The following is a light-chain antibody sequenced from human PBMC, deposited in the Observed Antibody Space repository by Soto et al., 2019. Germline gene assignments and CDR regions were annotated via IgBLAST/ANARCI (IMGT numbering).Light chain of an antibody. V-gene: IGKV1-39*01. CDR2: AES. CDR1: QSISSY. Sequence: DIQMTQSPSSLSASVGDRVTITCRASQSISSYLNWYQQKPGKAPNLLIYAESSLQSGVPSRFSGSGSGTDFTLTISSLQPEDFATYYCQQSYSTPPKWTFGQGTKVEIK. CDR3: QQSYSTPPKWT. J-gene: IGKJ1*01.